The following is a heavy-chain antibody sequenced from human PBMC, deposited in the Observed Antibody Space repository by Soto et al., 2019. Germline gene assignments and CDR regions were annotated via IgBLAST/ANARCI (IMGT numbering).Heavy chain of an antibody. CDR2: ISAYNGNT. D-gene: IGHD3-10*01. CDR1: GDTFTSCG. J-gene: IGHJ5*02. V-gene: IGHV1-18*01. CDR3: ARDRFGSRERFDP. Sequence: ETSVKVSWKASGDTFTSCGSSWVRQAPGQGLEWMGWISAYNGNTNYAQKLQGRVTMTTDTSTSTAYMELRSLRSDDTAVYYCARDRFGSRERFDPWGQGTLVTVSS.